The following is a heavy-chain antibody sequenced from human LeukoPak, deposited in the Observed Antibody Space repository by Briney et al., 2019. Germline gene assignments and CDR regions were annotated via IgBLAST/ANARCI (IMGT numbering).Heavy chain of an antibody. V-gene: IGHV3-33*06. CDR1: GFTFSKFA. CDR2: TWFDGSSE. CDR3: AKDSGITGIQRPFEH. D-gene: IGHD1-20*01. Sequence: GGSLRLSCATTGFTFSKFAMHWVHQTPGKGLEWVALTWFDGSSEYCADSVKGRFTISRANSKNTLHLQMSSLRAEDRAVYFCAKDSGITGIQRPFEHWGQGDLGTVSS. J-gene: IGHJ4*02.